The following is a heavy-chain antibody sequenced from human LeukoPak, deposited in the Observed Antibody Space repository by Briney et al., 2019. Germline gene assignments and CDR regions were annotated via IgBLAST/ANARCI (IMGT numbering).Heavy chain of an antibody. J-gene: IGHJ4*02. D-gene: IGHD2-8*01. CDR1: GFTVSANY. CDR3: AKMVREFYTISYYFDY. CDR2: ISGSGAGT. V-gene: IGHV3-23*01. Sequence: GGSLRLSCAASGFTVSANYMSWVRQAPGKGLEWVSGISGSGAGTYYADSVKGRFTISRDNSKNTLYLQMNSLRAEDTAVYYCAKMVREFYTISYYFDYWGQGTLVTVSS.